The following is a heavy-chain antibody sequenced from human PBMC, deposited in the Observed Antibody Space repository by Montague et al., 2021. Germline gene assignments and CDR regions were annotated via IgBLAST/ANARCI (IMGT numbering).Heavy chain of an antibody. Sequence: SETLSLTCTVSRSLITTDYYWGWIRQPPGKGLEWMGSVPHGGRTYYNPSLKSRVTISVDTPNNHFSLNLSSVTAADTAMYYCARERDRYYYMDIWGKGTTITVSS. CDR1: RSLITTDYY. J-gene: IGHJ6*03. V-gene: IGHV4-38-2*02. CDR3: ARERDRYYYMDI. CDR2: VPHGGRT.